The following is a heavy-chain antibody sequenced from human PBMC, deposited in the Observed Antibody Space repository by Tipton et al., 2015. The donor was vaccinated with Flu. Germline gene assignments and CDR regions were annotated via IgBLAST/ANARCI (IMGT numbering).Heavy chain of an antibody. D-gene: IGHD2-2*01. Sequence: TLSLTCAVSGGSFSGYYWTWIRQSPGKGLEWIGEINHTGSTNYKSSLKSRVTMSVDTSKNQFSLNLRSVTAADTAMYFCARDPSLGMPEYLDSWGQGTLVTVSS. J-gene: IGHJ4*02. V-gene: IGHV4-34*01. CDR1: GGSFSGYY. CDR2: INHTGST. CDR3: ARDPSLGMPEYLDS.